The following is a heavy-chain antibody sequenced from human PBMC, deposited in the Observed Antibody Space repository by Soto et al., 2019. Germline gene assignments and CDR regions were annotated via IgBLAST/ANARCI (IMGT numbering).Heavy chain of an antibody. Sequence: SVKVSCKASGGTFSRYAISWVRQAPGRGLEGMGRIIPIFGTANYAQKFQGRVTITADESTSTAYMELRSLRSEDTAVYYAARGPSFTNAVCHTEAFDILGQGTIVT. V-gene: IGHV1-69*13. J-gene: IGHJ3*02. CDR1: GGTFSRYA. CDR3: ARGPSFTNAVCHTEAFDI. D-gene: IGHD2-8*01. CDR2: IIPIFGTA.